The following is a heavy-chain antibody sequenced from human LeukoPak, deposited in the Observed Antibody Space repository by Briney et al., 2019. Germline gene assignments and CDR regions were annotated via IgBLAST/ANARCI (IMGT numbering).Heavy chain of an antibody. Sequence: QPGGSLRLSCAASGFTFSSYEMNWVRQAPGKGPEWVSYISSGGSTIYYADSVKGRFTISRDNAKNSLYLQMNSLRAEDTAVYYCARDRAFDIWGQGTMVTVSS. CDR1: GFTFSSYE. CDR3: ARDRAFDI. CDR2: ISSGGSTI. V-gene: IGHV3-48*03. J-gene: IGHJ3*02.